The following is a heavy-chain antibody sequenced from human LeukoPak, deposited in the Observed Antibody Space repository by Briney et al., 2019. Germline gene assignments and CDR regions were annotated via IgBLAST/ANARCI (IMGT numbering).Heavy chain of an antibody. J-gene: IGHJ4*02. CDR2: INHSGST. CDR1: GGSFSGYY. V-gene: IGHV4-34*01. Sequence: KASETLSLTCAVYGGSFSGYYWSWIRQPPGKGLEWIGEINHSGSTNYNPSLKSRVTISVDTSKNQFSLKLSSVTAADTAVYYCARDHGRWLQLRFPYYFDYWGQGTLVTVSS. D-gene: IGHD5-24*01. CDR3: ARDHGRWLQLRFPYYFDY.